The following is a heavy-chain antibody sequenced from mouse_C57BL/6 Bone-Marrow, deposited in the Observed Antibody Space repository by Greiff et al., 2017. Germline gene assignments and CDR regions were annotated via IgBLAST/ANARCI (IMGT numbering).Heavy chain of an antibody. V-gene: IGHV1-81*01. Sequence: QVQLQQSGAELARPGASVKLSCKASGYTFTSYGISWVKQRTGQGLEWIGEIYPRSGNTYYNEKFKGKATLTADKSSSTAYMELRRLTSEDSAVYFCARTLYYGSSWFAYWGQGTLVTGSA. CDR1: GYTFTSYG. D-gene: IGHD1-1*01. CDR3: ARTLYYGSSWFAY. CDR2: IYPRSGNT. J-gene: IGHJ3*01.